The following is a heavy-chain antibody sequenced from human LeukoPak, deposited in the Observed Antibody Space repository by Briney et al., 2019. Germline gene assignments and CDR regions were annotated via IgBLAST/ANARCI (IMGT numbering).Heavy chain of an antibody. CDR1: GFTFSSYA. V-gene: IGHV3-23*01. Sequence: PGGSLRLSCAASGFTFSSYAMSWVRQAPGKGLEWVSAISGSGGSTYYADSVKGRFTISRDNPKNTLYLQMNSLRAEDTAVYYCAKDSNYDILTGYHPYYYYGMDVWGQGTTVTVSS. CDR2: ISGSGGST. D-gene: IGHD3-9*01. CDR3: AKDSNYDILTGYHPYYYYGMDV. J-gene: IGHJ6*02.